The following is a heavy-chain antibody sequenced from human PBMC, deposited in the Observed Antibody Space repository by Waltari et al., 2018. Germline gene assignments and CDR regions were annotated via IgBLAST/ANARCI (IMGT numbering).Heavy chain of an antibody. D-gene: IGHD6-13*01. CDR2: IYFTGGT. V-gene: IGHV4-39*01. CDR1: GTSVTTTNYF. Sequence: QLHLQLSGPGLVKPSETLSLTCAVSGTSVTTTNYFWGWIRQPPGKGLEWIGRIYFTGGTDDNPSLKSRVTISLDTSTNQFSRNLRSGTAADTAVYYCARGIWQQLAHFDSCGQGTLVTVSS. J-gene: IGHJ4*02. CDR3: ARGIWQQLAHFDS.